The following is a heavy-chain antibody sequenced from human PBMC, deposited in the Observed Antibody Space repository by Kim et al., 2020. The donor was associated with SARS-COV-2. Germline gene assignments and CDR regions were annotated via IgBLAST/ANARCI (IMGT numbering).Heavy chain of an antibody. V-gene: IGHV1-2*04. J-gene: IGHJ3*02. Sequence: ASVKVSCKASGYTFTGYYMYWVRQAPGQGLEWMGWINPNSGGTNYAQKFQGWVTMTRDTSISTAYMELSRLTSDDTAVYYCATSRSGATAGDDAFDIWGQGTMVIVSS. CDR1: GYTFTGYY. D-gene: IGHD1-26*01. CDR3: ATSRSGATAGDDAFDI. CDR2: INPNSGGT.